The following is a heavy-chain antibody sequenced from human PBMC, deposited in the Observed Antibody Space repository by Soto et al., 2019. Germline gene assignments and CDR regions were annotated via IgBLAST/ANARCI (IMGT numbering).Heavy chain of an antibody. V-gene: IGHV1-18*04. Sequence: ASVKLSCKASGYTLTSYYIRWVRQAPGQGLEWMGWISAYNGNTNYAQKLQGRVTMTTDTSTSTAYMELRSLRSDDTAVYYCARDGQQLVVGWFDPWGQGTLVTVSS. D-gene: IGHD6-13*01. CDR1: GYTLTSYY. J-gene: IGHJ5*02. CDR3: ARDGQQLVVGWFDP. CDR2: ISAYNGNT.